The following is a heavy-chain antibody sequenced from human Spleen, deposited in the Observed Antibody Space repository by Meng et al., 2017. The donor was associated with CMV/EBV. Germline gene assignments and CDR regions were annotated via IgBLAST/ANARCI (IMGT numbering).Heavy chain of an antibody. CDR2: INPNSGGT. Sequence: ASVKVSCKASEYTFTGYYIHWVRQAPGQGLEWMGWINPNSGGTNYAQKFQDRVTMTRDTSISTAYMELTSLISDDTAVYYCARERSGIVGATGFDYWGQGTLVTVSS. J-gene: IGHJ4*02. D-gene: IGHD1-26*01. V-gene: IGHV1-2*02. CDR3: ARERSGIVGATGFDY. CDR1: EYTFTGYY.